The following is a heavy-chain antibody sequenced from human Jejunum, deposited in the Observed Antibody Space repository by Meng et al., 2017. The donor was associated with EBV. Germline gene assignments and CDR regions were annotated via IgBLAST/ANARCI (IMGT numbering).Heavy chain of an antibody. CDR1: GYTFTGYF. CDR2: INPNSGGT. V-gene: IGHV1-2*06. Sequence: QGQRVQSGAEVKQPGASVRVSCKASGYTFTGYFIHLVRQAPGQGLEWMGRINPNSGGTSYTQKFQGRVTMTRDTSITTAYMELSRLGSDDTAVYYCARDYSDSSRQGYWGQGTLVTVSS. J-gene: IGHJ4*02. CDR3: ARDYSDSSRQGY. D-gene: IGHD3-22*01.